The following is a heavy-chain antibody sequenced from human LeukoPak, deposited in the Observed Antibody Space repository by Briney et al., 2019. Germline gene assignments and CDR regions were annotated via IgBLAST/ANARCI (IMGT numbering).Heavy chain of an antibody. V-gene: IGHV1-69*05. CDR1: GGTFSSYA. D-gene: IGHD3-10*01. CDR3: ARDTHTMVRGVRTAQVDY. CDR2: IIPIFGTA. Sequence: SVKVSCKASGGTFSSYAISWVRQAPGQGLEWMGGIIPIFGTANCAQKLQGRVTMTTDTSTSTAYMELRSLRSDDTAVYYCARDTHTMVRGVRTAQVDYWGQGTLVTVSS. J-gene: IGHJ4*02.